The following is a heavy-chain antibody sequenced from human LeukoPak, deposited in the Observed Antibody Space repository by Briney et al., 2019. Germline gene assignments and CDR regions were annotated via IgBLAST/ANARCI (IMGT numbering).Heavy chain of an antibody. CDR2: INPNSGGT. V-gene: IGHV1-2*02. CDR1: GYTFTGYY. CDR3: ARGYCSSTSCYRPDYYYYYMDV. J-gene: IGHJ6*03. Sequence: ASVKVSCKASGYTFTGYYMHWVRQAPGQGLEWMGWINPNSGGTNYAQKFQGRVTMTRDTSISTAYMELSRLRSDDTAVYYCARGYCSSTSCYRPDYYYYYMDVWGKGTTVTVSS. D-gene: IGHD2-2*01.